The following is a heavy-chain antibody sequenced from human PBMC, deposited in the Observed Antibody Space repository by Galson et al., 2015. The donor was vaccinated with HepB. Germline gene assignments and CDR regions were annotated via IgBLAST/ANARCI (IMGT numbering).Heavy chain of an antibody. V-gene: IGHV3-49*03. Sequence: SLRLSCAASGFTFGDYAMSWFRQAPGKGLEWVGFIRSKACGGTTEYAASVKGRFTISRDDSKSIAYLQMNSLKTEDTAVYYCTIVVVPAAHDLYGMDVWGQGTTVTVSS. CDR2: IRSKACGGTT. CDR1: GFTFGDYA. J-gene: IGHJ6*02. D-gene: IGHD2-2*01. CDR3: TIVVVPAAHDLYGMDV.